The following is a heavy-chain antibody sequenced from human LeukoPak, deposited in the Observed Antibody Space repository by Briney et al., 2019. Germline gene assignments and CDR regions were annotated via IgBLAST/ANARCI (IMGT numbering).Heavy chain of an antibody. D-gene: IGHD4-23*01. CDR1: GFTFSSYG. CDR3: AREDGASYGGRGYYFDY. Sequence: PGRSLRLSCAASGFTFSSYGMHWVRQAPGKGLEWVAVIWCDGSNKYYVDSVKGRFTIARDNSKNTPYLQMNSLRPEDTAVYYCAREDGASYGGRGYYFDYWGQGTLVTVPS. J-gene: IGHJ4*02. CDR2: IWCDGSNK. V-gene: IGHV3-33*01.